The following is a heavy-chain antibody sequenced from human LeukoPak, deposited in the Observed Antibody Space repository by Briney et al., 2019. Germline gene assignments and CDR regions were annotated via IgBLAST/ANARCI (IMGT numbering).Heavy chain of an antibody. J-gene: IGHJ4*02. CDR2: FDPEDGET. CDR1: GYTFTDYY. Sequence: ASVKVSCKVSGYTFTDYYMHWVQQAPGKGLEWMGGFDPEDGETIYAQKFQGRVTMTEDTSTDTAYMELSSLRSEDTAVYYCATYYDFWSGYYSSRSFDYWGQGTLVTVSS. CDR3: ATYYDFWSGYYSSRSFDY. D-gene: IGHD3-3*01. V-gene: IGHV1-24*01.